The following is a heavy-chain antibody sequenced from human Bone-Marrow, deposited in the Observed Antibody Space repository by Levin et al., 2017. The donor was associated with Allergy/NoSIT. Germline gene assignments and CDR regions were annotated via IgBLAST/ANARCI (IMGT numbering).Heavy chain of an antibody. Sequence: GESLKISCKTSGYTFSDYYLHWVRQAPGQGLEWMGWILPSSGNTDYVQTFLGRVTLTTDTSLSTAYMELNTLTSDDTAVYYCARGFYDSRGFYYPRPRGVFAFWGQGTRVTVSA. D-gene: IGHD3-22*01. CDR2: ILPSSGNT. CDR3: ARGFYDSRGFYYPRPRGVFAF. J-gene: IGHJ3*01. CDR1: GYTFSDYY. V-gene: IGHV1-2*02.